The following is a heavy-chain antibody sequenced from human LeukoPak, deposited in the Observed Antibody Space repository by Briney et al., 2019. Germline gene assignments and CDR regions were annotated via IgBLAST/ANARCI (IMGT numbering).Heavy chain of an antibody. V-gene: IGHV4-59*01. D-gene: IGHD3-10*01. Sequence: TSETLSLTCTVSGGSISSYYWSWIRQPPGKGLEWIGYIYYSGSTNYNPSLKSRVTISVDTSKNQFSLKLSSVTAADTAVYYCAREVGVADAFDIWGQGTMVTVSS. CDR1: GGSISSYY. CDR3: AREVGVADAFDI. J-gene: IGHJ3*02. CDR2: IYYSGST.